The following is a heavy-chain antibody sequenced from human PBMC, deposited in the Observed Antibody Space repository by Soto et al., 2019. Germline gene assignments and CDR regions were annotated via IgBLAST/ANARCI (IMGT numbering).Heavy chain of an antibody. CDR2: IGHAGDNI. V-gene: IGHV3-30-3*01. CDR1: GVPFRGYS. J-gene: IGHJ5*02. D-gene: IGHD5-18*01. Sequence: QVQLVESGGGVVQPGTSLRLSCAASGVPFRGYSMHWIRQAPGKGLEWVAVIGHAGDNIYYAESVRGRFSVSRDNSKNILYLQMNSLRDEDMGIYYCARIGFGYSYGNGFDPWGQGTLVTVSS. CDR3: ARIGFGYSYGNGFDP.